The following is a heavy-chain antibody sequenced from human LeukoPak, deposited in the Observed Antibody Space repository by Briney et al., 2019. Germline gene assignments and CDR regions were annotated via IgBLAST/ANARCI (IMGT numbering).Heavy chain of an antibody. J-gene: IGHJ4*02. CDR2: IYHSGST. D-gene: IGHD3-3*01. CDR1: GYSISSGYY. CDR3: ARLNPVRFFGVVKPLYYFDY. V-gene: IGHV4-38-2*02. Sequence: PSETLSLTCTVSGYSISSGYYWGWIRQPPGKGLEWIGSIYHSGSTYYNPSLKSRVTISVDTPKNQFSLKLSSVTAADTAVYYCARLNPVRFFGVVKPLYYFDYWGQGTLVTVSS.